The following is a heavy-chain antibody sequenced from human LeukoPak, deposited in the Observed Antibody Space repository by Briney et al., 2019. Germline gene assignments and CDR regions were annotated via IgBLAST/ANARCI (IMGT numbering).Heavy chain of an antibody. Sequence: SETLSLTCAVYGGSFSGYYWTWIRQPPGKGLEWIGEINYSGSTYYNPSLKSRVTISVDTSKNQFSLKLSSVTAADTAVYYCARGQFQRDYWGQGTLVTVSS. CDR1: GGSFSGYY. J-gene: IGHJ4*02. D-gene: IGHD5-24*01. CDR2: INYSGST. CDR3: ARGQFQRDY. V-gene: IGHV4-34*01.